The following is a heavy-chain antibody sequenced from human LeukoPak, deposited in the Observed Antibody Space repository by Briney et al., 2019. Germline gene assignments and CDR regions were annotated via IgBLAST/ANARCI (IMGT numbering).Heavy chain of an antibody. V-gene: IGHV1-69*01. CDR2: IIPIFGTA. CDR3: ARDLLSCSSTSCYTYYFDY. J-gene: IGHJ4*02. Sequence: SVKVSCKASGGIFGSYAISWVRQAPGQGLEWMGGIIPIFGTANYAQKFQGRVTITADESTSTAYMELSSLRSEDTAVYYCARDLLSCSSTSCYTYYFDYWGQGTLVTVSS. D-gene: IGHD2-2*02. CDR1: GGIFGSYA.